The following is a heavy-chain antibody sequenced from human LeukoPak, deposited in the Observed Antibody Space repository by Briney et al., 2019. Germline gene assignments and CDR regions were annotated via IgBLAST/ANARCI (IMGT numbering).Heavy chain of an antibody. V-gene: IGHV3-11*04. Sequence: GGSLRLSCTGSGFTFSDYYMSWIRQAPGKGLEWVSYISSSGSTIYYADSVKGRFTISRDNAKNSLYLQMNSLRAEDTAVFYCAREDIVATMTFDYWGQGILVTVSS. CDR3: AREDIVATMTFDY. D-gene: IGHD5-12*01. J-gene: IGHJ4*02. CDR2: ISSSGSTI. CDR1: GFTFSDYY.